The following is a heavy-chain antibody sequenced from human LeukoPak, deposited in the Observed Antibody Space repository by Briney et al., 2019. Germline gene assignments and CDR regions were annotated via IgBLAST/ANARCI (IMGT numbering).Heavy chain of an antibody. CDR1: GYTFTGYY. Sequence: GASVKVSCKASGYTFTGYYMHWVRQAPGQGLEWMGWINPNSGGTNYAQKFQGRVTMTRDTSISTAYMELSRLRSDDTAVYYCARGDPYCSSTSCYPDYWGQGTLVTVSS. V-gene: IGHV1-2*02. J-gene: IGHJ4*02. D-gene: IGHD2-2*01. CDR2: INPNSGGT. CDR3: ARGDPYCSSTSCYPDY.